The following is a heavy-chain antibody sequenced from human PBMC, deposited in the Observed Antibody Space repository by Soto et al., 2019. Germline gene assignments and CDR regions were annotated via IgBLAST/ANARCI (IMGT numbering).Heavy chain of an antibody. J-gene: IGHJ6*03. CDR1: GGSFSGYY. V-gene: IGHV4-34*01. CDR3: ARDTRDGSGSYVYYYYYYMDV. Sequence: SETLSLTCAVYGGSFSGYYWSWIRQPPGKGLEWIGEINHSGSTNYNPSLKSRVTISVDTSKNQFSLKLSSVTAADTAVYYCARDTRDGSGSYVYYYYYYMDVWGKGTTVTVSS. D-gene: IGHD3-10*01. CDR2: INHSGST.